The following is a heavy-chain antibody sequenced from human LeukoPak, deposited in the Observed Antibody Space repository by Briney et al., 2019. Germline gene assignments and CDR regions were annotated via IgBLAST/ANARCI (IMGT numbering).Heavy chain of an antibody. Sequence: GGSLRLSCSDSGFTFSSYAMNWVGQAPGKGVEWVSAISGSGGSTYYAGSVKGRFTISRDNSKNTLYLQMDSLRPEDTAVYYCAKTTGLLNIDYWGQGTLVTVSS. CDR2: ISGSGGST. V-gene: IGHV3-23*01. CDR3: AKTTGLLNIDY. J-gene: IGHJ4*02. D-gene: IGHD4-17*01. CDR1: GFTFSSYA.